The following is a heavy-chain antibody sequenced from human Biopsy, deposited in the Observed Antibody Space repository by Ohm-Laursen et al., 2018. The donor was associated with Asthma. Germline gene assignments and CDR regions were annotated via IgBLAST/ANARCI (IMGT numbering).Heavy chain of an antibody. Sequence: ASVKVSCKTSGYTFNSAGITWVRQAPGQGLEWMGWISVYTGNTKVAQKLQDRVTMITDTSTSTAYMELRSLRSDDTAVYFCARAVDYSHYYGIDVWGQGTTVTVS. D-gene: IGHD3-10*01. CDR1: GYTFNSAG. V-gene: IGHV1-18*01. J-gene: IGHJ6*02. CDR3: ARAVDYSHYYGIDV. CDR2: ISVYTGNT.